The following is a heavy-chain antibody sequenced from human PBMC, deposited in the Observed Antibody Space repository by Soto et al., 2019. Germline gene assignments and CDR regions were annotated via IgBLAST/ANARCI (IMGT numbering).Heavy chain of an antibody. D-gene: IGHD2-15*01. CDR3: AKSFYCSGGSCFEYYYYYYMDV. V-gene: IGHV3-23*01. J-gene: IGHJ6*03. CDR1: GFTFSSYA. CDR2: ISGSGGST. Sequence: GGSLRLSCAASGFTFSSYAMSWVRQAPGKGLEWVSAISGSGGSTYYADSVKGRFTISRDNSKNTLYLQMNSLRAEDTAVYYCAKSFYCSGGSCFEYYYYYYMDVWGKGTTVTVSS.